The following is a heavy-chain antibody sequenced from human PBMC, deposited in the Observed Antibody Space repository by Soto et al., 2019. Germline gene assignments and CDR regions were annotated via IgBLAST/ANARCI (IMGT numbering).Heavy chain of an antibody. CDR2: IIPIFGTA. D-gene: IGHD3-3*01. Sequence: QVQLVQSGAEVKKPGSSVKVSCTASGGTFSSYAISWVRQAPGPGLEWMGGIIPIFGTANYAQKFQGRVTITADKSTSTSYMELSSLRSEDTAVYYCAISLEWLLYPFDYWGQGTLVTVSS. J-gene: IGHJ4*02. CDR3: AISLEWLLYPFDY. V-gene: IGHV1-69*06. CDR1: GGTFSSYA.